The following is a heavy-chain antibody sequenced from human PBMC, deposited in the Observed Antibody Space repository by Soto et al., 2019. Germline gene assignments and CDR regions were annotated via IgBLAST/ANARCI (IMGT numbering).Heavy chain of an antibody. CDR2: VYHDGRNT. CDR3: AKGGRQWLVTSDFNY. D-gene: IGHD6-19*01. Sequence: VQLVESGGAVVQPGRSLRLSCAASGFTFSDYAMHWVRQAPGKGLEWVAVVYHDGRNTHYADSVKGRFTISRDSSKNTVSLEMTILRAEDTAVYYCAKGGRQWLVTSDFNYWGQGALVTVSS. J-gene: IGHJ4*02. V-gene: IGHV3-30*18. CDR1: GFTFSDYA.